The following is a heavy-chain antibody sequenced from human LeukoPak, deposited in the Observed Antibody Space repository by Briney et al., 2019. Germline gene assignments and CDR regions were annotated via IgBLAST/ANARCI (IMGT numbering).Heavy chain of an antibody. Sequence: GGSLRLSCAASGFTFSSYAMSWVRQAPGKGLDWVSAISGSGGSTYYADSVKGRFTISRDNSKNTLYLQMNSLRAEDTAVYYCAKDALGIVVVVAATLGSAFDIWGQGTMVTVSS. CDR3: AKDALGIVVVVAATLGSAFDI. CDR1: GFTFSSYA. CDR2: ISGSGGST. D-gene: IGHD2-15*01. V-gene: IGHV3-23*01. J-gene: IGHJ3*02.